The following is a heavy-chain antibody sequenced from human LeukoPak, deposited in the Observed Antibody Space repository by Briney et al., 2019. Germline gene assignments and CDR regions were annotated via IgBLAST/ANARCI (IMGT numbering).Heavy chain of an antibody. V-gene: IGHV3-21*01. Sequence: GGSLRLSCAASGFTFSIYSMNWIRQAPGKGLEWVSSISSSSSYIYYADSVKGRFTISRDNAKNSLYLQMNSLRSEDTAVYYCARALLGFSSDYWGQGTLVTVSS. CDR3: ARALLGFSSDY. D-gene: IGHD3-3*01. CDR1: GFTFSIYS. CDR2: ISSSSSYI. J-gene: IGHJ4*02.